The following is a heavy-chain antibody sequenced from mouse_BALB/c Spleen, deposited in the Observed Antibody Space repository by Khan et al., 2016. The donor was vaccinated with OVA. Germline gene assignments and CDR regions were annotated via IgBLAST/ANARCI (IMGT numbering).Heavy chain of an antibody. CDR3: ARDGSRYNYAMDY. Sequence: EVELVESGPGLVTPSQSLSLTCTVTPYSITSDYAWNWIRQFPGNTLEWLGYISYSGSPNYHPSLQSRISITRDTSKNQFILQLNSVTTEDTATYDCARDGSRYNYAMDYWGQGTSGTVSS. D-gene: IGHD2-3*01. CDR1: PYSITSDYA. V-gene: IGHV3-2*02. J-gene: IGHJ4*01. CDR2: ISYSGSP.